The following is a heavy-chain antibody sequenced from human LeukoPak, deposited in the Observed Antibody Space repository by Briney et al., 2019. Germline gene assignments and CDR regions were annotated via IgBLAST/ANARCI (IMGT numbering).Heavy chain of an antibody. V-gene: IGHV3-21*06. D-gene: IGHD3-22*01. CDR1: GFSFSSYR. Sequence: GGSLRLSCAASGFSFSSYRMNWVRQAPGKGLEWVSSVSNSGDYIHYADSVKGRFTISRDNSKNSLYLQMNSLRAEDTAVYYCARGANRGYYDSSGYVVFDYWGQGTLVTVSS. CDR3: ARGANRGYYDSSGYVVFDY. CDR2: VSNSGDYI. J-gene: IGHJ4*02.